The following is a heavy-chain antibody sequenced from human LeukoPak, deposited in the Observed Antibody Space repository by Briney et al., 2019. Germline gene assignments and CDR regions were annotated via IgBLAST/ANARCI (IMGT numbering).Heavy chain of an antibody. CDR3: ARDSGSYFQGKKFDY. J-gene: IGHJ4*02. CDR2: LFHSGTT. V-gene: IGHV4-38-2*02. Sequence: PSETLSLTRAVSGYSISSGYYWGWIRQPPGKGLEWIGSLFHSGTTYYNPSLGSRVTISIDTSKNQFSLKLTSVTAADTAIYYCARDSGSYFQGKKFDYWGQGTLVTVSS. CDR1: GYSISSGYY. D-gene: IGHD1-26*01.